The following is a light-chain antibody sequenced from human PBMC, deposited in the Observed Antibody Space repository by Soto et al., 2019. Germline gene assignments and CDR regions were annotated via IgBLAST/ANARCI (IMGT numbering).Light chain of an antibody. J-gene: IGLJ1*01. CDR3: FSYTSSGTYA. V-gene: IGLV2-14*01. Sequence: QSVLTQPASVSGSPGQSITISCTGTSSDVGNYKYVSWYQQHPGKAPKHMIYEVSNRPSGVSNRFSGSKSANTASLTISGLQAEDETDYYCFSYTSSGTYASGTGTKVTVL. CDR2: EVS. CDR1: SSDVGNYKY.